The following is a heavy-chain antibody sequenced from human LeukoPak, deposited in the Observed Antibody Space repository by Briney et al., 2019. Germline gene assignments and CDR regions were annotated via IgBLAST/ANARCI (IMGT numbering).Heavy chain of an antibody. CDR1: GGPFSGHG. V-gene: IGHV1-69*13. CDR3: ARGLHSSYYGYGMDF. D-gene: IGHD4-11*01. Sequence: ASVKVSCKVSGGPFSGHGISWVRQAPGEGLEWMGRITAIYETTNYAERFQGRVTMTADESTSTFYMELSSLRSEDTAVYCCARGLHSSYYGYGMDFWGQGTTVTVSS. J-gene: IGHJ6*02. CDR2: ITAIYETT.